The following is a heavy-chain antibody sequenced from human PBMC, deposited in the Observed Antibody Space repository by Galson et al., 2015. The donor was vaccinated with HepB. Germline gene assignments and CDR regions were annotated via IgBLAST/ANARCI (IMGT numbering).Heavy chain of an antibody. CDR1: GDSVSNNIVA. Sequence: CAISGDSVSNNIVAWNWIRQSPSRGLEWLGRTYYNSKWYSEFAVSVKGRITINADTSKNQFSLQLNSVTPEDTAVYYCARDLGWGRFDPWGQGTLVAVSS. CDR3: ARDLGWGRFDP. J-gene: IGHJ5*02. CDR2: TYYNSKWYS. D-gene: IGHD2-15*01. V-gene: IGHV6-1*01.